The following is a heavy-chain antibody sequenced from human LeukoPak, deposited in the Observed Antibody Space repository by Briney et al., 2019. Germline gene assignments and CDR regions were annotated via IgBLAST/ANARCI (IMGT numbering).Heavy chain of an antibody. CDR1: GYTFTSYA. J-gene: IGHJ6*03. CDR2: INTNTGNP. CDR3: ARGEGSQSWRQQLVYYYYYYMDV. Sequence: AASVKVSCKASGYTFTSYAMNWVRQAPGQGLEWMGWINTNTGNPTYAQGFTGRFVFSLDTSVSTAYLQISSLKAEDTAVYYCARGEGSQSWRQQLVYYYYYYMDVWGKGTTVTVSS. D-gene: IGHD6-13*01. V-gene: IGHV7-4-1*02.